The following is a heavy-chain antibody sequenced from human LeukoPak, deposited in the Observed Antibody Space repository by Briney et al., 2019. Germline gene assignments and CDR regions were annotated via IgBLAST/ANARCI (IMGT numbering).Heavy chain of an antibody. CDR1: GYTFTSYD. CDR3: ARGRSSSWHEGHYYYYMDV. V-gene: IGHV1-8*03. Sequence: ASVKVSCKASGYTFTSYDINWVRQATGQGLEWMGWMNPNSGNTGYAQKFQGRVTITRNTSISTAYMELSSLRSEDTAVYYCARGRSSSWHEGHYYYYMDVWGKGTTVTVSS. CDR2: MNPNSGNT. J-gene: IGHJ6*03. D-gene: IGHD6-13*01.